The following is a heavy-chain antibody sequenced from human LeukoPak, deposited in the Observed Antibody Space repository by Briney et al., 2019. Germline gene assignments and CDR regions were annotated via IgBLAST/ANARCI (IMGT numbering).Heavy chain of an antibody. CDR3: ARLRSDGYTFDY. CDR2: ISSSGSTI. J-gene: IGHJ4*02. CDR1: GFTFSSYG. D-gene: IGHD5-24*01. Sequence: GGSLRLSCAASGFTFSSYGMNWVRQAPGKGLEWVSYISSSGSTIYYADSVKGRFTISRDNAKNSLYLQMNSLRAEDTAVYYCARLRSDGYTFDYWGQGTLVTVSS. V-gene: IGHV3-48*03.